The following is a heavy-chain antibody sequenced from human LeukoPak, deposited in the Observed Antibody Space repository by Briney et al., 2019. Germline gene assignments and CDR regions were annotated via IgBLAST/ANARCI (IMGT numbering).Heavy chain of an antibody. CDR1: GFTFSGSA. CDR2: IRTKANTYAT. CDR3: IRGSREGNVSAFDI. Sequence: GGSLNLSCAASGFTFSGSAMHWVRQASGKGLEWVGRIRTKANTYATAYAASVEGRFTISRDDSKNTAYLQMYSLKTEDTAVYYFIRGSREGNVSAFDIWGQGTTVPVSS. D-gene: IGHD2-2*01. J-gene: IGHJ3*02. V-gene: IGHV3-73*01.